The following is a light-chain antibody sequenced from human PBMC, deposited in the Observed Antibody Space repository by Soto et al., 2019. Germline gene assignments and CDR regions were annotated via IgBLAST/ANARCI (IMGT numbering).Light chain of an antibody. CDR1: QSILSSANNKNF. CDR2: WAS. CDR3: QQYYGAPIT. V-gene: IGKV4-1*01. Sequence: DIVLTQSPDSVAVSLGERATINCKSSQSILSSANNKNFLAWYQQRPGQPLKLLISWASTRESGVPDRFCGTGSWTDFSLTVIGLQAEDVAVYYCQQYYGAPITFGQGTRLEIK. J-gene: IGKJ5*01.